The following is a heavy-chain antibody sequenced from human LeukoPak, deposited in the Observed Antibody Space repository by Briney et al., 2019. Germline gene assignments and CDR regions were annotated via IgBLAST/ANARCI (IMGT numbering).Heavy chain of an antibody. CDR1: GFTFSSYA. CDR3: AKGTRLTTVTTLLFDY. J-gene: IGHJ4*02. CDR2: ISGSGGST. D-gene: IGHD4-17*01. V-gene: IGHV3-23*01. Sequence: PGGSPRLSCAASGFTFSSYAMSWVRQGPGKGLDWVAGISGSGGSTDYADSVKGRFTISRDNSKNTLYLQMNSLRAEDTAVYYCAKGTRLTTVTTLLFDYWGQGPPVTVSS.